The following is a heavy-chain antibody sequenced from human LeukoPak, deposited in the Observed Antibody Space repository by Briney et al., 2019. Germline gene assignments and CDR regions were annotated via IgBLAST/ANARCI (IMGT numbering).Heavy chain of an antibody. V-gene: IGHV1-2*02. CDR3: ARIVGYNYDY. J-gene: IGHJ4*02. D-gene: IGHD5-24*01. CDR2: INPNSGGT. CDR1: GYTFTDNY. Sequence: ASVKVSCKASGYTFTDNYMHWVRQAPGQGLEWMGWINPNSGGTNYAQKFQGRVTMTRDTSINTAYMELNRLRSEDTAVYYCARIVGYNYDYWGQGTLVTVSS.